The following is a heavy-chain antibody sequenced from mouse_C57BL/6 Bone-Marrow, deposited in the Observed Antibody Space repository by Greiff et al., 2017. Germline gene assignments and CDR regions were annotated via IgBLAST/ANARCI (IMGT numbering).Heavy chain of an antibody. CDR1: GYTFTSYW. V-gene: IGHV1-64*01. D-gene: IGHD2-10*02. CDR3: ARYGKGDWYFDF. Sequence: VQLQQPGAELVKPGASVKLSCKASGYTFTSYWMHWVKQRPGQGLEWIGMIHPNSGSTNYNEKFKSKATLTVDKSSSTAYMQLSSLTSEDSAVYYCARYGKGDWYFDFWGTGTTVTVSS. CDR2: IHPNSGST. J-gene: IGHJ1*03.